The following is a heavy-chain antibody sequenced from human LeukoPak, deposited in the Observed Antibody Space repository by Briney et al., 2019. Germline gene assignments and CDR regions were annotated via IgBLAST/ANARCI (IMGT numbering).Heavy chain of an antibody. D-gene: IGHD2-8*01. CDR2: IIHSGRT. J-gene: IGHJ4*02. V-gene: IGHV4-34*12. CDR1: GGSFSGYY. Sequence: PSETLSLTCAVSGGSFSGYYWTCIRQSPGKGLEWIGEIIHSGRTNYSPSLESRVTLSVDTPNNQFSLKLNSVTAADTAVYYCARGTVLMHYATFDSWGQGTLVTVSS. CDR3: ARGTVLMHYATFDS.